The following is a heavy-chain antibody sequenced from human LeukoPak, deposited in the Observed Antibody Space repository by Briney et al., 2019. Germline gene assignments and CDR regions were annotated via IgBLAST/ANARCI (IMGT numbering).Heavy chain of an antibody. CDR3: TVFWSGNYQYFDV. CDR1: GFTFSSYW. D-gene: IGHD3-3*01. CDR2: IKKDGSEK. J-gene: IGHJ6*04. V-gene: IGHV3-7*01. Sequence: GGSLRLSCAASGFTFSSYWMSWVRQAPGKGLERVANIKKDGSEKYYVDSVKGRFTISRDHAKTSLYLQMNSLRAEDTAVYYCTVFWSGNYQYFDVWGKGTTVTVSS.